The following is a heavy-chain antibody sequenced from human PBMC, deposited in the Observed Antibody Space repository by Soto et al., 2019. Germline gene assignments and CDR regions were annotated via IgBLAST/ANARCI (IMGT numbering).Heavy chain of an antibody. D-gene: IGHD3-10*01. Sequence: SETLSLTCXVYGGSFSGYYWSWIRQPPGKGLEWIGEINHSGSTNYNPSLKSRVTISVDTSKNQFSLKLSSVTAADTAVYYCAREVPSITMVRGVSDVWGKGTTVTVSS. CDR1: GGSFSGYY. J-gene: IGHJ6*04. CDR3: AREVPSITMVRGVSDV. CDR2: INHSGST. V-gene: IGHV4-34*01.